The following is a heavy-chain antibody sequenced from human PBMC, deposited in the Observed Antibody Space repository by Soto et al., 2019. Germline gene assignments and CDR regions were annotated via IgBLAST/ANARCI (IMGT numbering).Heavy chain of an antibody. V-gene: IGHV1-3*01. D-gene: IGHD3-16*01. J-gene: IGHJ6*02. CDR1: GYTFTSYA. Sequence: GASVKVSCKASGYTFTSYAMHWVRQAPGQRLEWMGWINAGNGNTKYSQKFQGRVTITRDTSASTAYMELSSLRSEDTAVYYCARDRGGPYYYYGMDVWGQGTTVTVSS. CDR3: ARDRGGPYYYYGMDV. CDR2: INAGNGNT.